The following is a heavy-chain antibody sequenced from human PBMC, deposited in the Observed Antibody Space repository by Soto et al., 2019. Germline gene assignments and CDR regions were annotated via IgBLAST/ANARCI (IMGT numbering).Heavy chain of an antibody. CDR1: CGYFTSNNW. CDR2: IYRTGST. Sequence: SETLSLTFSVSCGYFTSNNWWTWVRQPPGQGLEWIGEIYRTGSTNHIPSFKSRATMSLDKSDNQFSLKVTSLTAADTAVYSCASRDPGTSVDYWGQGTLVTVSS. V-gene: IGHV4-4*02. J-gene: IGHJ4*02. CDR3: ASRDPGTSVDY. D-gene: IGHD1-7*01.